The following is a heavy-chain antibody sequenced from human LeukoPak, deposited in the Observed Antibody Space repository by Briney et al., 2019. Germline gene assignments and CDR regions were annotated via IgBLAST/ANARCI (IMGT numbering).Heavy chain of an antibody. CDR2: IYPGDSDT. Sequence: GESLKISCKGSGYSFTSYWIGWVRQMPGKGLEWMRIIYPGDSDTRYSPSFQGQVTISADRSISTAYLQWSSLKASDTAMYYCARGFYGGYYYYYMDVWGKGTTVTVSS. CDR1: GYSFTSYW. V-gene: IGHV5-51*01. CDR3: ARGFYGGYYYYYMDV. D-gene: IGHD4/OR15-4a*01. J-gene: IGHJ6*03.